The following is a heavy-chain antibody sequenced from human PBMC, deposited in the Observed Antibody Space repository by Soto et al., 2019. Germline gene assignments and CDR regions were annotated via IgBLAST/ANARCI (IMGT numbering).Heavy chain of an antibody. J-gene: IGHJ3*02. V-gene: IGHV3-30-3*01. Sequence: QVQLVESGGGVVQPGRSLRLSCAASGFTFSSYAMHRVRHAPGKGLEWVAVISYDGSNKYYADSVKGRFTISRDNSKNTLYLQMNSLRAEDTAVYYCARAYGHWDASDIWGQGTMVTVSS. CDR1: GFTFSSYA. D-gene: IGHD4-17*01. CDR3: ARAYGHWDASDI. CDR2: ISYDGSNK.